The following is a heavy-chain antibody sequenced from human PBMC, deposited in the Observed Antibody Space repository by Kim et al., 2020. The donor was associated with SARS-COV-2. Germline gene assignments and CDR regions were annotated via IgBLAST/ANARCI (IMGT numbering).Heavy chain of an antibody. D-gene: IGHD1-26*01. CDR3: ARGRGRIVGATTDNWFDP. Sequence: ASVKVSCKASGYTFTGYYMHWVRQAPGQGLEWMGRINPNSGGTNYAQKFQGRVTMTRDTSISTAYMELSRLRSDDTAVYYCARGRGRIVGATTDNWFDPWGQGTLVTVSS. J-gene: IGHJ5*02. CDR2: INPNSGGT. CDR1: GYTFTGYY. V-gene: IGHV1-2*06.